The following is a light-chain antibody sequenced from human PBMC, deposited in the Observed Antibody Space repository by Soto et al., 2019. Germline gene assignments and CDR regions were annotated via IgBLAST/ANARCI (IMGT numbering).Light chain of an antibody. Sequence: QSALTQPASVSGSPGQSITISCTGTSSDVGGYNYVSWYQQHPGKAPKLMIYEVSNRPSEVSNRFSGSKSGNTASLTISGLQAEDEGNYYCSSYTSGSTFVVFGGGTKLTVL. CDR3: SSYTSGSTFVV. V-gene: IGLV2-14*01. CDR1: SSDVGGYNY. CDR2: EVS. J-gene: IGLJ2*01.